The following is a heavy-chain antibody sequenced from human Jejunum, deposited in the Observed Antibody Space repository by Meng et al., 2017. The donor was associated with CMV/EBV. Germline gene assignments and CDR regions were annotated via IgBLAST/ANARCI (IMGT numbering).Heavy chain of an antibody. V-gene: IGHV4-34*02. D-gene: IGHD3-10*01. CDR2: INHSGST. CDR3: AVGYGSGSNNWFDP. Sequence: QQWGSGMLMPWAALSPPWAFYGGSFIGYYWNWIRQPPGKGLEWIGEINHSGSTNYNPSLKSRVTISVDTSKNQFSLKLSSVTAADTAVYYCAVGYGSGSNNWFDPWGQGTLVTVSS. J-gene: IGHJ5*02. CDR1: GGSFIGYY.